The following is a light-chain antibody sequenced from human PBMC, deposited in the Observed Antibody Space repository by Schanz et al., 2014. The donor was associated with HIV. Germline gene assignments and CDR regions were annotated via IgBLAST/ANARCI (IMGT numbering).Light chain of an antibody. V-gene: IGKV1-27*01. CDR2: SAS. CDR3: QQTYNTSIT. Sequence: DFQMTQSPSSLSASVGDRVTITCRASQDISNYLAWYQQRPGQVPRLLIDSASTLQTGVPSRFSGSGSGTDFTLIISSLQPEDFASYFCQQTYNTSITFGQGTRLEIK. CDR1: QDISNY. J-gene: IGKJ5*01.